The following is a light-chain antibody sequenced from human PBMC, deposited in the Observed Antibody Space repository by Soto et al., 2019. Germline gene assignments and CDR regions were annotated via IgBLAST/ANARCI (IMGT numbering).Light chain of an antibody. CDR2: RDG. CDR3: AVWDASLTGWV. J-gene: IGLJ3*02. Sequence: QSVLTQPPSASGTPGQSLTISCVGSSSNIGSHYVYWYQHLPGTAPKLLIFRDGQRPSGVPDRFFGSKSGTSASLAISGLRSEDEAHYYCAVWDASLTGWVFGGGTKLTVL. V-gene: IGLV1-47*01. CDR1: SSNIGSHY.